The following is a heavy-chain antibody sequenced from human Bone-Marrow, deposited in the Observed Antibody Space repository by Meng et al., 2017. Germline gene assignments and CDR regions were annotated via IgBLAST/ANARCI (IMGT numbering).Heavy chain of an antibody. CDR3: AKDDKVRGVIISPLAY. D-gene: IGHD3-10*01. CDR1: GFTFSSYA. Sequence: GGSLRLSCAASGFTFSSYAMSWVRQAPGKGLEWVSAISGSGGSTYYADSVKGRFTISRDNSKNTLYLQMNSLRAEDTAVYYCAKDDKVRGVIISPLAYWGQGKQVNGAS. CDR2: ISGSGGST. V-gene: IGHV3-23*01. J-gene: IGHJ4*01.